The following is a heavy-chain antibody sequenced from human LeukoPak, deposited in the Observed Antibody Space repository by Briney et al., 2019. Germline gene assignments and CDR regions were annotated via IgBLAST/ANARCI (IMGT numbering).Heavy chain of an antibody. V-gene: IGHV3-7*03. J-gene: IGHJ4*02. CDR1: GFTFSSYW. CDR3: AKHSHDGSAPYYEVQLDY. D-gene: IGHD3-22*01. Sequence: GGSLRLSCAASGFTFSSYWMSWVRQAPGKGLEWVANIKQDGSEKYYVDSVKGRFTISRDNAKNSLYLQMNSLRAEDTAIYYCAKHSHDGSAPYYEVQLDYWGQGTLVTVSS. CDR2: IKQDGSEK.